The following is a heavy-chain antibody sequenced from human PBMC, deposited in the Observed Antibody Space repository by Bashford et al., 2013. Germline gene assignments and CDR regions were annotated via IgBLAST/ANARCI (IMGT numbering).Heavy chain of an antibody. V-gene: IGHV3-30*04. Sequence: VRQAPGKGLEWVAVISYDGSNKYYADSVKGRFTISRDNSKNTLYLQMNSLRAEDTAVYYCARGHTLVRQIYYFDYVGPGNPGHRLL. J-gene: IGHJ4*02. CDR2: ISYDGSNK. D-gene: IGHD2-15*01. CDR3: ARGHTLVRQIYYFDY.